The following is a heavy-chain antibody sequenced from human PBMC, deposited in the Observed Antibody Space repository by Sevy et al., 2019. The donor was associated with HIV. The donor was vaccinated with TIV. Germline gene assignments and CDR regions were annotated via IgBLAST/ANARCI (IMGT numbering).Heavy chain of an antibody. CDR1: GFTFSDYF. CDR2: INQDGSQK. CDR3: ARELWPGDY. V-gene: IGHV3-7*01. J-gene: IGHJ4*02. D-gene: IGHD2-21*01. Sequence: GGSLRLSCAASGFTFSDYFMGWVRKAPGKGLEWIANINQDGSQKNYVDSVKGRFTITRDNAKNLFSLQMNSLRVDDTVVYYCARELWPGDYWGQGTLVTVSS.